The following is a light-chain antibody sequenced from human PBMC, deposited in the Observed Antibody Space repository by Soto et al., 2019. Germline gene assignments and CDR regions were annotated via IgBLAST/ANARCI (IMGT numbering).Light chain of an antibody. CDR3: QERSNWPRIT. V-gene: IGKV3-11*01. Sequence: EIVMTQSPATLSVSPGERATLSCRASQSVSSNLAWYQQKHGQAPRLLIYDASNRATGIPARFSGSGSGTDFTLTISSLEPEDFAVYYCQERSNWPRITFGQGTRLEIK. CDR1: QSVSSN. CDR2: DAS. J-gene: IGKJ5*01.